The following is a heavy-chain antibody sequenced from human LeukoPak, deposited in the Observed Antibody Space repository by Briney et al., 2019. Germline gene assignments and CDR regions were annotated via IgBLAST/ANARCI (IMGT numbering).Heavy chain of an antibody. CDR3: ARGHRNYDSSGYYLGY. V-gene: IGHV1-8*03. J-gene: IGHJ4*02. D-gene: IGHD3-22*01. CDR1: GYTFTGYY. CDR2: INPNSANT. Sequence: ASVKVSCKASGYTFTGYYMHWVRQAPGQGLEWMGWINPNSANTGYAQKFQGRVTITRNTSISTSYMELNSLRSEDTAVYYCARGHRNYDSSGYYLGYWGQGTLVTVSS.